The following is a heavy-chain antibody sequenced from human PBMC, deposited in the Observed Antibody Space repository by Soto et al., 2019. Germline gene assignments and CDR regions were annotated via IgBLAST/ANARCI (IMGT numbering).Heavy chain of an antibody. CDR1: GFTFSSYA. CDR2: ISYDGSNK. CDR3: AREQLVRKSTHYYYGMDV. V-gene: IGHV3-30-3*01. D-gene: IGHD6-13*01. J-gene: IGHJ6*02. Sequence: GGSLRLSCAASGFTFSSYAMHWVRQAPGKGLEWVAVISYDGSNKYYADSVKGRFTISRDNSKNTLYLQMNSLRAEDTAVYYCAREQLVRKSTHYYYGMDVWGQGTTVTVSS.